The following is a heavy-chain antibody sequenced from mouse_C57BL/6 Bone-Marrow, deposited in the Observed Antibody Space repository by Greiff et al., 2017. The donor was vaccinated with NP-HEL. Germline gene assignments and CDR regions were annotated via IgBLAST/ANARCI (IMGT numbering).Heavy chain of an antibody. V-gene: IGHV5-17*01. CDR3: ARPIYYYGSWFAY. D-gene: IGHD1-1*01. J-gene: IGHJ3*01. CDR2: ISSGSSTI. Sequence: EVQLVESGGGLVKPGGSLKLSCAASGFTFSDYGMHWVRQAPEKGLEWVAYISSGSSTISYADTVKGRFTISRDNAKNTLFLQMTSLRSEDTAMYYCARPIYYYGSWFAYWGQGTLVTVSA. CDR1: GFTFSDYG.